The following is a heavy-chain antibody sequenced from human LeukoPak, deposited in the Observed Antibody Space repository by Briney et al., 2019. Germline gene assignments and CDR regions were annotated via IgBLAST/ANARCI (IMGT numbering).Heavy chain of an antibody. J-gene: IGHJ4*02. D-gene: IGHD3-3*01. CDR1: GFTFSSYA. Sequence: GRSLRLSCAASGFTFSSYAMHWVRQAPGKGLEWVAVISYDGSHKYYADSVKGRLTISRDNSKNTLYLQMNSLRAEDTAVYYCARGLYYDFWSGFAYWGQGTLVTVSS. V-gene: IGHV3-30-3*01. CDR2: ISYDGSHK. CDR3: ARGLYYDFWSGFAY.